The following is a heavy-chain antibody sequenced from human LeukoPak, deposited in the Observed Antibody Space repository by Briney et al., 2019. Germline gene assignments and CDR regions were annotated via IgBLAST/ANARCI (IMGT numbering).Heavy chain of an antibody. V-gene: IGHV1-3*01. Sequence: GASVKVSCKASGYTFTSYAMHWVRQAPGQRLEWMGWINAGNGNTKYSQKFQGRVTMTRDTSISTAYMELSRLRSDDTAVYYCARDLDYYDSSGRPLDYWGQGTLVTVSS. J-gene: IGHJ4*02. D-gene: IGHD3-22*01. CDR2: INAGNGNT. CDR3: ARDLDYYDSSGRPLDY. CDR1: GYTFTSYA.